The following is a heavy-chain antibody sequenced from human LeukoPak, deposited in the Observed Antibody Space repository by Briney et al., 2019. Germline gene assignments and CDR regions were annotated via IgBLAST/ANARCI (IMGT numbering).Heavy chain of an antibody. CDR3: AKETTVITYGAPFEY. V-gene: IGHV3-23*01. Sequence: AGGSLRLSCAASGFIFSSYAMNWVRQAPGKGLEWVSAISGSGGKTYYAGSVKGRFTISRDNSKNTLYLQMNSLRVDDTAVYYCAKETTVITYGAPFEYWGLGTLVTVSS. CDR1: GFIFSSYA. D-gene: IGHD4-17*01. J-gene: IGHJ4*02. CDR2: ISGSGGKT.